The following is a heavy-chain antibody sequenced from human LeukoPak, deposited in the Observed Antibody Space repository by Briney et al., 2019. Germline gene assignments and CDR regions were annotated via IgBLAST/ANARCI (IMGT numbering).Heavy chain of an antibody. J-gene: IGHJ6*02. CDR2: INPNSGVT. CDR1: GYTFTNYF. D-gene: IGHD2-2*01. V-gene: IGHV1-2*02. CDR3: ARDHCTLTNCYEDYYYGLNV. Sequence: ASVKVSCKASGYTFTNYFIQWVRQVPGQGLEWMGWINPNSGVTNSAQKFQGRVTLTRDTSISTAYMELSRLRSDDTAVYYCARDHCTLTNCYEDYYYGLNVWGQGTTVTVSS.